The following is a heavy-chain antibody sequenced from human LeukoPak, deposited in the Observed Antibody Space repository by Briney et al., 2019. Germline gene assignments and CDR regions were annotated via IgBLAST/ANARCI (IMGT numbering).Heavy chain of an antibody. J-gene: IGHJ4*02. CDR2: IYSGGSP. CDR3: AKERSGGWPFDY. CDR1: GFIVSANY. V-gene: IGHV3-53*01. Sequence: PGGSLRLSCAASGFIVSANYMNWVRQAPGKGLEWVSVIYSGGSPFYADSVKGRFTISRDNSKNTLYLQMNSLRAEDTAIYYCAKERSGGWPFDYWGQGTLVTVSS. D-gene: IGHD6-19*01.